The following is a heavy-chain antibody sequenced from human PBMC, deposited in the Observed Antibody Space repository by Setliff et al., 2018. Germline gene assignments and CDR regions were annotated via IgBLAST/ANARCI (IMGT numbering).Heavy chain of an antibody. V-gene: IGHV1-18*01. D-gene: IGHD2-15*01. CDR2: IGIHSENT. CDR1: GATINSLP. Sequence: ASVKVSCKASGATINSLPVSWLRQAPGQGLEWMGWIGIHSENTSYAQSFQGRVTMTADTSTNTAYMELKDLRSDDTAVYYCARDVGAYCSGRICHPGYWGQGTLVTVSS. J-gene: IGHJ4*02. CDR3: ARDVGAYCSGRICHPGY.